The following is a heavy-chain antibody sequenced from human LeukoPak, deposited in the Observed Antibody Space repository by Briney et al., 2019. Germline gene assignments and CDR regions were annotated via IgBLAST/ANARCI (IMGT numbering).Heavy chain of an antibody. CDR2: IFYSGST. D-gene: IGHD3-22*01. CDR3: ARETSYSSGWTY. V-gene: IGHV4-39*07. J-gene: IGHJ4*02. CDR1: GGSFSSSSYY. Sequence: KTSETLSLTCTVSGGSFSSSSYYWGWIRQPPGKGLEWIGSIFYSGSTYFNPSLRSRLTISVDTSKNQFSLKLSSVTAADTAVYYCARETSYSSGWTYWGQGTLVTVSS.